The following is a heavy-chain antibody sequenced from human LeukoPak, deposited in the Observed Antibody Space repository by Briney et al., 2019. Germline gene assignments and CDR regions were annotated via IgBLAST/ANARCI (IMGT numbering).Heavy chain of an antibody. CDR1: GGSISGHY. CDR2: IHYSGRP. Sequence: SETLSLTCTVSGGSISGHYWTWIRQPPGKGLEWIGQIHYSGRPDYNPSLKSRVTISVDTSKNQPSLKVTSVTGADTAVYYCARFGVDYDMDVWGQGTTVTVSS. D-gene: IGHD3-16*01. CDR3: ARFGVDYDMDV. J-gene: IGHJ6*02. V-gene: IGHV4-59*11.